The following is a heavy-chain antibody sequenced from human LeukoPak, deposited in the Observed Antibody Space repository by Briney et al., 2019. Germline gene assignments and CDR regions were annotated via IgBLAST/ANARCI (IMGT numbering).Heavy chain of an antibody. V-gene: IGHV4-34*01. Sequence: SETLSLTCAVYGASFSGYYWSWIRQPPGKGLEWIGEINDSESSNYNPSLKSRVTISVDTSKNQFSLRLSSVTAADTAVYYCARWRYSYGSGSSNWFNPWGQGTLVTVSS. CDR1: GASFSGYY. CDR3: ARWRYSYGSGSSNWFNP. J-gene: IGHJ5*02. CDR2: INDSESS. D-gene: IGHD5-18*01.